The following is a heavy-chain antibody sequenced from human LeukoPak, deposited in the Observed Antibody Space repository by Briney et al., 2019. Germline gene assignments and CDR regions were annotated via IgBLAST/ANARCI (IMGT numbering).Heavy chain of an antibody. Sequence: SETLSLTCTVSGDSISSYYWSWIRQPPGKGLEWIGYIYYSGSTNYNPSLKSRVTISVDTSKNQFSLKLSSVTAADTAVYYCARDLDSSVWYTLGTNWFDPWGQGTLVTVSS. J-gene: IGHJ5*02. CDR2: IYYSGST. D-gene: IGHD6-19*01. CDR3: ARDLDSSVWYTLGTNWFDP. V-gene: IGHV4-59*01. CDR1: GDSISSYY.